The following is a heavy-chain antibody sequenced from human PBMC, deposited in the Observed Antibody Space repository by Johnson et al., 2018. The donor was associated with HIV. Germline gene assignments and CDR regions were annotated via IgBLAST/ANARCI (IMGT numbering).Heavy chain of an antibody. V-gene: IGHV3-30*06. D-gene: IGHD1-26*01. CDR3: ARDWEGYAFDI. CDR1: GFTFNSYG. J-gene: IGHJ3*02. Sequence: QVQLVESGGVVVQPGGSLRLSCAASGFTFNSYGMHWVRQAPGKGLEWVAVIWSDGSNKYYADSVKGPFTISRDNSKNTLDLQMNRLRAQDTAVYYCARDWEGYAFDIWGQGTMVTVSS. CDR2: IWSDGSNK.